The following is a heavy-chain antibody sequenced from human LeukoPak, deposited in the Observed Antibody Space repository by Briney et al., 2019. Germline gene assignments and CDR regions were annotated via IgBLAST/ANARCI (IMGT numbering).Heavy chain of an antibody. CDR3: ARDSFVAISGGWNWFDP. Sequence: PGGSLRLSCAASGFTFSSFCMHWVRQAPGKGLVWVSRINNYGRSTAYADSVKGRFTISRDNAENTLYLQMNSLRAEHTAVYYCARDSFVAISGGWNWFDPWGRGTLVTVSS. V-gene: IGHV3-74*01. CDR1: GFTFSSFC. CDR2: INNYGRST. D-gene: IGHD3-3*01. J-gene: IGHJ5*02.